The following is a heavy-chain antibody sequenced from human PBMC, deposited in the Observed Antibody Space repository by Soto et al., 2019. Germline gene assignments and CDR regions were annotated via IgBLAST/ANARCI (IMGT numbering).Heavy chain of an antibody. J-gene: IGHJ4*02. CDR1: GFIFNRFG. CDR3: AKAVDISVRGVPPSDY. V-gene: IGHV3-30*18. D-gene: IGHD3-10*02. CDR2: ISYDGNNK. Sequence: QVQLVESGGGVVQPGRSLRLSCAASGFIFNRFGMHWVRQAPGKGLEWVSVISYDGNNKYYADSVKGRFTISRDNSHDILYLQMNSLRPEDTALYYCAKAVDISVRGVPPSDYWGQGTLVTVSS.